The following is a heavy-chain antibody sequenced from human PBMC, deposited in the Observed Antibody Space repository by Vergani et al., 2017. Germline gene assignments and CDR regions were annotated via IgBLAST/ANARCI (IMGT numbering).Heavy chain of an antibody. CDR1: GGSISSGGYY. J-gene: IGHJ4*02. CDR2: IYYSGST. D-gene: IGHD3-10*01. CDR3: ARARGVAGSSNFDY. Sequence: QVQLQESGPGLVKPSQTLSLTCTVSGGSISSGGYYWSWIRQHPGKGLEWIGYIYYSGSTYYNPSLKSLVTISVDTAKNQFSLKLRSVTAADTAVYYCARARGVAGSSNFDYWGQGTLVTVSS. V-gene: IGHV4-31*01.